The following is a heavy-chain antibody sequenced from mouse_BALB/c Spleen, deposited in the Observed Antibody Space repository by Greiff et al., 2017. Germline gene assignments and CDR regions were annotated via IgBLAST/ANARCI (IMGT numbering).Heavy chain of an antibody. CDR2: ISSGSSTI. CDR1: GFTFSRFG. CDR3: ARYDGYFYAMDY. D-gene: IGHD2-3*01. J-gene: IGHJ4*01. Sequence: VHLVESGGGLVQPGGSRKLSCAASGFTFSRFGIHWVRQAPEKGLEWVAYISSGSSTIYYADTVKGRFTSSRDNPKNTLFLQMTSLRSEDTAMYYCARYDGYFYAMDYWGQGTSVTVSS. V-gene: IGHV5-17*02.